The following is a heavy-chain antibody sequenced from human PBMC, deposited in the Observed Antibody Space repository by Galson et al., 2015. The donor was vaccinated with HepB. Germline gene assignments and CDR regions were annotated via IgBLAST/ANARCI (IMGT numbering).Heavy chain of an antibody. CDR3: ARDWASMAYFYGLDV. Sequence: SVKVSCKASGYTFTSYAMHWVRQAPGQRLEWMGWINAGNGKTKYSQNFQGRVTIIRDTSASTAYMELSSLRSEDTAVYYCARDWASMAYFYGLDVWGQGTMVTVSS. J-gene: IGHJ6*02. D-gene: IGHD2/OR15-2a*01. CDR2: INAGNGKT. V-gene: IGHV1-3*01. CDR1: GYTFTSYA.